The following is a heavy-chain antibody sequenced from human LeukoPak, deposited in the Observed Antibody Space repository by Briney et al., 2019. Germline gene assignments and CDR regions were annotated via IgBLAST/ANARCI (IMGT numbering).Heavy chain of an antibody. J-gene: IGHJ4*02. CDR3: ARGPIRALRYFDWLPNY. D-gene: IGHD3-9*01. CDR1: GYTFTGYY. V-gene: IGHV1-2*02. CDR2: INPNSGGT. Sequence: ASVKVSCKASGYTFTGYYMRWVRQAPGQGLEWMGWINPNSGGTNYAQKFQGRVTMTRDTSISTAYMELSRLRSDDTAVYYCARGPIRALRYFDWLPNYWDQGTLVTVSS.